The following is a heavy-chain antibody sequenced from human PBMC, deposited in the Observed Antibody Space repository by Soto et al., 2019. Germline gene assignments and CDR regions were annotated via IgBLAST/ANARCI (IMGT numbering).Heavy chain of an antibody. J-gene: IGHJ4*02. Sequence: VQLVESGGGLVQPGGSLRLSCAASGFTFSSYEMNWVRQAPGKGLEWVSYISSSGSTIYYADSVKGRFTISRDNAKNSLYLQMNSLRAEDTAVYYCAIFAYCGGDCYSPFDYWGQGTLVTVSS. CDR1: GFTFSSYE. D-gene: IGHD2-21*02. CDR2: ISSSGSTI. CDR3: AIFAYCGGDCYSPFDY. V-gene: IGHV3-48*03.